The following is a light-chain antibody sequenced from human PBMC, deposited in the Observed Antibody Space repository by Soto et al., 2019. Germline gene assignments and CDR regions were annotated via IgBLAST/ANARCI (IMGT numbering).Light chain of an antibody. CDR3: QQLRMYPST. CDR1: QDIAIY. CDR2: AAS. Sequence: IQLTQYPSSLSASVGDRVTITCRASQDIAIYLAWYQQKPGEAPKLLIYAASTLYGGVPSRFSGSGSGTDFALTITSLQAEDFATYYCQQLRMYPSTFGGGTKVDSK. V-gene: IGKV1-9*01. J-gene: IGKJ4*01.